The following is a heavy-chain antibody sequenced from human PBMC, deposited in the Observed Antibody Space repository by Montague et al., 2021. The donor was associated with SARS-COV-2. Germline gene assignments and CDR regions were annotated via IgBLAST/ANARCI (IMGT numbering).Heavy chain of an antibody. J-gene: IGHJ6*02. CDR1: GGSFSVHH. CDR3: TREGYQVLWSDYYYYGMDV. V-gene: IGHV4-34*01. CDR2: INHSCST. D-gene: IGHD2-2*01. Sequence: SETLSLTCAASGGSFSVHHSTWIRQPPGKAPARICEINHSCSTNYNASLNSGATLSVDTSNNQFSLKLSSVPAADTAVYYCTREGYQVLWSDYYYYGMDVCGPATTLTLSS.